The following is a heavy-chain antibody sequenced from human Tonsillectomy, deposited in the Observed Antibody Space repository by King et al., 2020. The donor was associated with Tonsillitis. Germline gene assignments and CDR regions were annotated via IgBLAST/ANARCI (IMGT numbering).Heavy chain of an antibody. J-gene: IGHJ4*02. CDR2: ISAYSGMT. D-gene: IGHD1-26*01. CDR3: ARGGSYYPY. V-gene: IGHV1-18*01. CDR1: GYTFTSYG. Sequence: VQLVQSGAEVKKPGASVKVSYKSSGYTFTSYGFSWVRQAPGQGLDWMGWISAYSGMTDYSHKFQGRVTLTTDTATSTAYMDLRGLRSDDTAVYYCARGGSYYPYWGQGTLVTVSS.